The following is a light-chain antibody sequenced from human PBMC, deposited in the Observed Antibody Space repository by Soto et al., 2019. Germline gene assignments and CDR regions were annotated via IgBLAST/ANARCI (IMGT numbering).Light chain of an antibody. Sequence: IQLTQSPSSLSASVGDRVTITCRASQAISSYLAWYQQKPGRAPNLLIYGASTLQSGVPSRFSGSGSGTDFTLTISSLQPEDFATYHCQQLNSYPRTFGQGTKVEIK. J-gene: IGKJ1*01. CDR2: GAS. V-gene: IGKV1-9*01. CDR3: QQLNSYPRT. CDR1: QAISSY.